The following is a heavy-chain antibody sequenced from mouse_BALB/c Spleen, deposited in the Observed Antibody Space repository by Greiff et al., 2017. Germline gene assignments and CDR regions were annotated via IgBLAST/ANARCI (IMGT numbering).Heavy chain of an antibody. CDR2: IWGGGST. Sequence: VQGVESGPGLVAPSQSLSITCTVSGFSLTDYGVSWIRQPPGKGLEWLGVIWGGGSTYYNSALKSRLSISKDNSKSQVFLKMNSLQTDDTAMYYCAKFMVTTLYYYAMDYWGQGTSVTVSS. CDR3: AKFMVTTLYYYAMDY. CDR1: GFSLTDYG. J-gene: IGHJ4*01. V-gene: IGHV2-6-5*01. D-gene: IGHD2-1*01.